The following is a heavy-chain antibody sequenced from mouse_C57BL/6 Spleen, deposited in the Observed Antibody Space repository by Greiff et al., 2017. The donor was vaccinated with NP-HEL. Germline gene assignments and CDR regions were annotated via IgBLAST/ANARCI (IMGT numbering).Heavy chain of an antibody. CDR2: INPSSGYT. V-gene: IGHV1-4*01. CDR3: ALDGNGYYFDY. Sequence: QVQLQQSGAELARPGASVKMSCKASGYTFTSYTMHWVKQRPGQGLEWIGYINPSSGYTKYNQKFQDKATLTADKSSSTAYMQLSSLTSEDSAVYYCALDGNGYYFDYWGQGTTLTVSS. CDR1: GYTFTSYT. J-gene: IGHJ2*01. D-gene: IGHD1-1*01.